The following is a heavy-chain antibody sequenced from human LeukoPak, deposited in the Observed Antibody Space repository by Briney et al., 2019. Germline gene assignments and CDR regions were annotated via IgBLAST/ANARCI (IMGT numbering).Heavy chain of an antibody. CDR2: INPTTGDT. CDR1: GYTFTSYY. D-gene: IGHD2-15*01. J-gene: IGHJ3*02. Sequence: WASVKVSCKVSGYTFTSYYMRWVRQAPGQGLEWMGIINPTTGDTTYAQKFQGGLTMTRDMSTSTVYMELSSLTSEDTAVFYCARYGFSAVWQGGWHAFDIWGQGTVVTVSS. CDR3: ARYGFSAVWQGGWHAFDI. V-gene: IGHV1-46*01.